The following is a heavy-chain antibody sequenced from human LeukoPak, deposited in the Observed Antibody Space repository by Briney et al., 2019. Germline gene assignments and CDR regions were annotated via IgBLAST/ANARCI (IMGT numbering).Heavy chain of an antibody. CDR1: GYTFTIYY. J-gene: IGHJ4*02. Sequence: GASVTVSFKASGYTFTIYYIHWVRQAPGQGLEWVGIINPSGGSTSYAQKLQGRVTMTRDTSTRTVYMELSSLRSEDTAVYYCARLPYDSSARGDYWGQGTLVTGSS. CDR2: INPSGGST. V-gene: IGHV1-46*01. CDR3: ARLPYDSSARGDY. D-gene: IGHD3-22*01.